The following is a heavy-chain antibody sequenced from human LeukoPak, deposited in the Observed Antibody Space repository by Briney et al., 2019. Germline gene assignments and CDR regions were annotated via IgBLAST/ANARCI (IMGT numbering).Heavy chain of an antibody. J-gene: IGHJ6*02. CDR1: GYTFTGYY. CDR2: INAGNGNT. Sequence: ASVKVSCKASGYTFTGYYMHWVRQAPGQRLEWMGWINAGNGNTKYSQKFQGRVTITRDTSASTAYMELSSLRSEDTAVYYCARSRPGIAAAGTPNYYYGMDVWGQGTTVTVSS. CDR3: ARSRPGIAAAGTPNYYYGMDV. D-gene: IGHD6-13*01. V-gene: IGHV1-3*01.